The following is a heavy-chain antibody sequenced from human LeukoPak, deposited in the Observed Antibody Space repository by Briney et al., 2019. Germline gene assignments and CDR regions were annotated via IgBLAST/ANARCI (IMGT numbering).Heavy chain of an antibody. D-gene: IGHD3-22*01. J-gene: IGHJ4*02. CDR1: GFTFSSYA. V-gene: IGHV3-23*01. Sequence: GGSLRLPCAASGFTFSSYAVSWVRQAPGKGLEWVSAISGSGGSTYYADSVKGRFTISRDNSKNTLYLQMSSLRAEDTAVYYCAKLVRPYDSSGYYYGYWGQGTLVTVSS. CDR2: ISGSGGST. CDR3: AKLVRPYDSSGYYYGY.